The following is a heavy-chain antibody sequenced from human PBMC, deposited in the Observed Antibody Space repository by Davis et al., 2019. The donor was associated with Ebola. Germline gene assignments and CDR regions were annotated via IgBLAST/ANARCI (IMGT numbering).Heavy chain of an antibody. Sequence: GESLKISCAASGFTFSSYWMSWVRQAPGKGLEWVANIKQDGSEKYYVDSVKGRFTISRDNAKNSLYLQMNSLRAEDTAVYYCARFSDFWSGYYRFDYWGQGTLVTVSS. J-gene: IGHJ4*02. V-gene: IGHV3-7*03. D-gene: IGHD3-3*01. CDR3: ARFSDFWSGYYRFDY. CDR2: IKQDGSEK. CDR1: GFTFSSYW.